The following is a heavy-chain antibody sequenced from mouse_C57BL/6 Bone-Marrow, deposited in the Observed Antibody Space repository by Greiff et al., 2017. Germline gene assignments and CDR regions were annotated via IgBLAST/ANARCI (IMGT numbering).Heavy chain of an antibody. Sequence: VQLQQSGAELVKPGASVKLSCTASGFNIKDYYMHWVKQRTEQGLEWIGRIDPEDGETKYAPKFRGKATITADTSSNTAYLQLSSLTSEDTAVYYCATAAQATADYWGQGTTLTVSS. J-gene: IGHJ2*01. CDR1: GFNIKDYY. CDR3: ATAAQATADY. V-gene: IGHV14-2*01. CDR2: IDPEDGET. D-gene: IGHD3-2*02.